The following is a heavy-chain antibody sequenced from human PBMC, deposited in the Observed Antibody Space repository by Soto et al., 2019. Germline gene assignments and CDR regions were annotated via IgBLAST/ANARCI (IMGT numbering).Heavy chain of an antibody. CDR1: GGTFSSYA. J-gene: IGHJ6*02. V-gene: IGHV1-69*13. CDR2: IIPIFGTA. CDR3: ASSPEGYCSGGSCYSPSYYYGMDV. D-gene: IGHD2-15*01. Sequence: SLVKVSCKAAGGTFSSYAISWVRQAPGQGLEWMGGIIPIFGTANYAQKFQGRVTITADESTSTAYMELSSLRSEDTTVYYCASSPEGYCSGGSCYSPSYYYGMDVWGQGTTVTVS.